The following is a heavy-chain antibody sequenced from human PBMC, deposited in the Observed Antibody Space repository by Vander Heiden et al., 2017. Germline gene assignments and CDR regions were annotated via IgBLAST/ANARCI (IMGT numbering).Heavy chain of an antibody. CDR3: ARSSLVYYYGMDV. CDR2: NYSGGST. CDR1: GFTVSSNY. D-gene: IGHD3-16*02. J-gene: IGHJ6*02. V-gene: IGHV3-53*01. Sequence: EVQLVESGGGLIQPGGSLRLSCAASGFTVSSNYLSWGREAQGKGLEWVSVNYSGGSTYYADSVKGRFTISRDNSKNTLYLQMNSLRAEDTAVYYCARSSLVYYYGMDVWGQGTTVTVSS.